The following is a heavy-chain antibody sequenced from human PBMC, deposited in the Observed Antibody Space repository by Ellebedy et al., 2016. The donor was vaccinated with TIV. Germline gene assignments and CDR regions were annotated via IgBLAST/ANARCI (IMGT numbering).Heavy chain of an antibody. CDR2: FDPEDGET. CDR3: ARAWRSGYSNFDY. V-gene: IGHV1-24*01. D-gene: IGHD3-3*01. Sequence: ASVKVSCKVSGNTLTELSMHWVRQAPGKGLEWMGGFDPEDGETLYAQKFQGRVTMTEDTSADTAYMELSSLRSEDTAVYYCARAWRSGYSNFDYWGQGTLVTVSS. CDR1: GNTLTELS. J-gene: IGHJ4*02.